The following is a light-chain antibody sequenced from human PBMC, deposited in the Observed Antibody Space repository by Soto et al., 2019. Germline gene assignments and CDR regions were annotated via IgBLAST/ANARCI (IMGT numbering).Light chain of an antibody. V-gene: IGLV2-8*01. J-gene: IGLJ2*01. CDR1: SSDIGSNNF. CDR3: CSYGGSNNFVV. CDR2: DAI. Sequence: QSALTQPPTASGSPGQSVTLSCTGTSSDIGSNNFLSWYQHHPGKAPKLMLYDAIKQHSWVPARFSGSKSGNTASLTVSGLLAEDEADYYCCSYGGSNNFVVFGGGTKLTVL.